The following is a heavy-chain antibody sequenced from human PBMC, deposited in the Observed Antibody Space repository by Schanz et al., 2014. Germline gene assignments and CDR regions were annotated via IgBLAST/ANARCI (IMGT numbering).Heavy chain of an antibody. J-gene: IGHJ5*02. V-gene: IGHV3-23*01. CDR1: GFTVNNYA. CDR3: ASDYNYFETEAP. CDR2: ITRQGTT. D-gene: IGHD3-16*01. Sequence: EVQLLESGGGLVQPGGSLRLSCTVSGFTVNNYAMNWVRQAPGRGLEWVSGITRQGTTYYADFVKGRFSISRDLSSNTLYLQMNSLRADDSAIYYCASDYNYFETEAPWGQGTLVTVSS.